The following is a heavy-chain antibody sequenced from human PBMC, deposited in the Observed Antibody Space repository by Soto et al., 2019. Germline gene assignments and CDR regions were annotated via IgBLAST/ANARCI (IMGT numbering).Heavy chain of an antibody. CDR3: AKVASAVSGDWFDP. CDR2: ISGSGGST. Sequence: EVQLLESGGGLVQPGGSLRLSCAASGFTFAIYAMRWVRQAPGKGLEWVSAISGSGGSTYYADSVKGRFHISRDNSKNTLYLQMNILRAEDTAMYYCAKVASAVSGDWFDPWGQGTLVTVSS. D-gene: IGHD6-13*01. V-gene: IGHV3-23*01. CDR1: GFTFAIYA. J-gene: IGHJ5*02.